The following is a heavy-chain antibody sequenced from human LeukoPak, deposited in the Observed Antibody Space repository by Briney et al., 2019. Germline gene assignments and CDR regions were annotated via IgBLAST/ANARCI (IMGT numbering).Heavy chain of an antibody. CDR1: GFTFSSYA. CDR2: ISYDGSSK. J-gene: IGHJ4*02. V-gene: IGHV3-30*01. CDR3: ARAIGVAVAGTDY. Sequence: PGRSLRLSCAASGFTFSSYAMHWVRQAPGKGLEWVAVISYDGSSKYYADSVKGRFTISRDNSKNTLYLQMNSLRAEDTAVYYCARAIGVAVAGTDYWGQGTLVTVSS. D-gene: IGHD6-19*01.